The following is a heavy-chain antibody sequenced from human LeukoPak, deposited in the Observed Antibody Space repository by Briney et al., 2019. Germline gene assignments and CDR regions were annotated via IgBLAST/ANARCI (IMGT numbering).Heavy chain of an antibody. Sequence: GGSLRLSCASSGFTFRYYTMNWVRQVPGEGLEWVASISGNSKNTYYAVSVKGRFTISRDNAKNSLYLQMNSLRTEDTAIYYCAREEYGSRDPWGQGTLVTVSS. CDR1: GFTFRYYT. V-gene: IGHV3-21*01. D-gene: IGHD3-10*01. CDR2: ISGNSKNT. CDR3: AREEYGSRDP. J-gene: IGHJ5*02.